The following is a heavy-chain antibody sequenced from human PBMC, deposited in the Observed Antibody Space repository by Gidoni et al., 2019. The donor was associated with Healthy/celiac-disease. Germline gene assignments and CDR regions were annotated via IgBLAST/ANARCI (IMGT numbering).Heavy chain of an antibody. CDR1: GGSFSGYY. Sequence: QVQLQQWGAGLLKPSETLSLTCAVYGGSFSGYYWSWIRQPPGKGLEWIGEINHSGSTNYNPSLKSRVTISVDTSKNQFSLKLSSVTAADTAVYYCARVADFWSGYYAPRGAFDIWGQGTMVTVSS. D-gene: IGHD3-3*01. J-gene: IGHJ3*02. CDR2: INHSGST. CDR3: ARVADFWSGYYAPRGAFDI. V-gene: IGHV4-34*01.